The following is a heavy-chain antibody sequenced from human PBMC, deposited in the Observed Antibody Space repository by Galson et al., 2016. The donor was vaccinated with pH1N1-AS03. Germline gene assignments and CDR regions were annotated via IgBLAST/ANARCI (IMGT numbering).Heavy chain of an antibody. Sequence: SLRLSCAASGFTFSRYGMHWVRQAPGKGLEWVALISHNGDTKFYEDSVKGRFTISRDNSKNTLYLQMDSLRPENTAVYSCAKARGARDAYDIWGQGTMVTVSS. CDR2: ISHNGDTK. D-gene: IGHD4-17*01. V-gene: IGHV3-30*18. CDR1: GFTFSRYG. CDR3: AKARGARDAYDI. J-gene: IGHJ3*02.